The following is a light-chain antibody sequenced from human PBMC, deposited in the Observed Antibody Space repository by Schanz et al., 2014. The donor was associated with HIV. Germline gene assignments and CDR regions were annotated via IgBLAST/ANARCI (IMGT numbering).Light chain of an antibody. V-gene: IGKV3-20*01. J-gene: IGKJ3*01. CDR1: QSVSSSY. Sequence: EIVLTQSPATLSLSPGERATLSCRASQSVSSSYLAWYQQKPGQASRLLIYGASSRATGIPDRFSGSGSGTDFTLTISRLEPEDFAVYYCQQYGSSFGPGTKVDIK. CDR3: QQYGSS. CDR2: GAS.